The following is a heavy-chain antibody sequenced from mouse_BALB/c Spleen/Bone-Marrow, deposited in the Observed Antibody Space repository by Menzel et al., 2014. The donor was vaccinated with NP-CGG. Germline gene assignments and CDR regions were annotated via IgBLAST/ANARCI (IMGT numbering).Heavy chain of an antibody. Sequence: VKVVESGPSLVQPSQSLSITCTVSGFSLTSYGVNWVRQSPGKGLEWLGVIWRGGSTDYNAAFMSRLSITKDNSKSQVFFKMNSLQADDTAIYYCAKRGNYGYFDYWGQGTTLTVSS. D-gene: IGHD2-1*01. CDR3: AKRGNYGYFDY. CDR2: IWRGGST. V-gene: IGHV2-5-1*01. J-gene: IGHJ2*01. CDR1: GFSLTSYG.